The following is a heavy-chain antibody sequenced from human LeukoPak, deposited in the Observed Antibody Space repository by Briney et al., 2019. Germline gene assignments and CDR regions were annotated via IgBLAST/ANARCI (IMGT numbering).Heavy chain of an antibody. V-gene: IGHV4-39*07. CDR1: GGSISSSSYY. J-gene: IGHJ4*02. Sequence: SETLSLTCTVSGGSISSSSYYWGWIRQPPGKGLEWIGSIYYSGSTYYNPSLKSRVTISVDTSKNQFSLKLSSVTAADTAVYYCASRPRYCSSTSCSNFDYWGQGTLVTVSS. CDR3: ASRPRYCSSTSCSNFDY. CDR2: IYYSGST. D-gene: IGHD2-2*01.